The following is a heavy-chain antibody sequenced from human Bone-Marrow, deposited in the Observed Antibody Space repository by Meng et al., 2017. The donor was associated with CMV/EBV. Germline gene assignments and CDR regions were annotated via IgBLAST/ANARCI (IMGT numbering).Heavy chain of an antibody. J-gene: IGHJ5*02. CDR1: GGSLRGYD. D-gene: IGHD3-10*01. CDR3: ASGRYGSGNNWFDP. V-gene: IGHV4-34*01. CDR2: INHSGST. Sequence: AVDGGSLRGYDWSGIRQPPGKGLEWIGEINHSGSTNYNPSLKSRVTISVDTSKNQFSLKLSSVTAADTAVYYCASGRYGSGNNWFDPWGQGTLVTVSS.